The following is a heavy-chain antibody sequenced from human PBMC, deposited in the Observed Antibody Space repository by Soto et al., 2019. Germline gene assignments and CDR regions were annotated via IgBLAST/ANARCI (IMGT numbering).Heavy chain of an antibody. CDR2: IKSKTDGGTT. CDR1: GFTFSNAW. V-gene: IGHV3-15*01. CDR3: TTDEASPNVDIVATTYFDY. Sequence: GGSLRLSCAASGFTFSNAWMSWVRQAPGKGLEWVGRIKSKTDGGTTDYAAPVKGRFTISRDDSKNTLYLQMNSLKTEDTAVYYCTTDEASPNVDIVATTYFDYWGQGTLVTVSS. D-gene: IGHD5-12*01. J-gene: IGHJ4*02.